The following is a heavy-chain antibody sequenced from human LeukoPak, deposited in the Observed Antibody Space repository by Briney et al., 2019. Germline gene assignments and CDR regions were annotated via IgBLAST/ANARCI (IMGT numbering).Heavy chain of an antibody. V-gene: IGHV3-23*01. CDR1: GFTFSSYA. D-gene: IGHD4-17*01. Sequence: GGSLRLSCAASGFTFSSYAMSWVRQAPGKGLEWVSAIIGSGGSTYYADSVKGRFTISRDNSMNTLYLQMDSLRAEDTAVYYCAKDMLPTIDYGDYEGYFDYWGQGTLVTVSS. CDR2: IIGSGGST. J-gene: IGHJ4*02. CDR3: AKDMLPTIDYGDYEGYFDY.